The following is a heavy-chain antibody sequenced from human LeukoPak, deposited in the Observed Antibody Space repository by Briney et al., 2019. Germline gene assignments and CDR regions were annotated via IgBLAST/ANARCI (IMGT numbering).Heavy chain of an antibody. CDR3: AASSSGWYLGDY. J-gene: IGHJ4*02. D-gene: IGHD6-19*01. V-gene: IGHV1-58*02. Sequence: SVKVSCKASGFTFTSSAMQWVRQARGQRLEWVGWIVVGSGNTNYAQKFQERVTITRDMSTSTAYMELSSLRSEDTAVYYCAASSSGWYLGDYWGQGTLVTVSS. CDR1: GFTFTSSA. CDR2: IVVGSGNT.